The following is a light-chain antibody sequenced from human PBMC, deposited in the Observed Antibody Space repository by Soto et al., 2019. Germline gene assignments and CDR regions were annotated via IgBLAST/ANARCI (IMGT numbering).Light chain of an antibody. V-gene: IGKV1-5*03. CDR1: QSINTW. Sequence: DIQMTQSPSTLSASVGDRVTITCRASQSINTWLAGYQQKPGKAPKLLISKASGLERGVRSRFSASGSGTECTLTISSLQTDDLATYDGQEYNTYPWTFGQGTKVEVK. J-gene: IGKJ1*01. CDR3: QEYNTYPWT. CDR2: KAS.